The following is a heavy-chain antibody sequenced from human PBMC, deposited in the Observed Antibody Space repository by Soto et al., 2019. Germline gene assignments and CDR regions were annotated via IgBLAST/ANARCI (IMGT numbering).Heavy chain of an antibody. CDR1: GFTFSSYG. CDR3: ASIAGYSSSFDY. CDR2: LWYDGSNK. J-gene: IGHJ4*02. V-gene: IGHV3-33*01. Sequence: QVQLVESGGGVVQPVRSLRLSCAASGFTFSSYGMHWVRQAPGKGLEWVAVLWYDGSNKYYADSVKGLFTISSDNSKNTQYLKINSIRAEDTDVYYYASIAGYSSSFDYWGQGTLDTVSS. D-gene: IGHD6-19*01.